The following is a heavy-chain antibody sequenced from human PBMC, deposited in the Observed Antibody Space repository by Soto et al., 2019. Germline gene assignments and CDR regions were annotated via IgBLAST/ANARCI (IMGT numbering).Heavy chain of an antibody. CDR1: GGSISSSNW. D-gene: IGHD3-22*01. V-gene: IGHV4-4*02. CDR3: ARAYYYDSSGYVLRPDAFDI. Sequence: QVQLQESGPGLVKPSGTLSLTCAVSGGSISSSNWWSWVRQPPGKGLEWIGEIYHSGSTNYNPSLKSRVTISVDKSKNQCSLKLSSVTAADTAVYYCARAYYYDSSGYVLRPDAFDIWGQGTMVTVSS. J-gene: IGHJ3*02. CDR2: IYHSGST.